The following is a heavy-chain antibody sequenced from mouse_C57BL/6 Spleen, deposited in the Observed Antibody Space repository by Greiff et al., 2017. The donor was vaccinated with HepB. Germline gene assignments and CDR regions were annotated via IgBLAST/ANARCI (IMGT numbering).Heavy chain of an antibody. Sequence: VHLVESGPGLVAPSQSLSITCTVSGFSFTSYGVHWVRQPPGKGLEWLVVIWSDGSTTYNSALKSRLSISKDNSKSQVFLKMNSLPTDDTAMYYCARENYEGVYYAMDYWGQGTSVTVSS. CDR2: IWSDGST. CDR1: GFSFTSYG. J-gene: IGHJ4*01. D-gene: IGHD1-1*01. V-gene: IGHV2-6*03. CDR3: ARENYEGVYYAMDY.